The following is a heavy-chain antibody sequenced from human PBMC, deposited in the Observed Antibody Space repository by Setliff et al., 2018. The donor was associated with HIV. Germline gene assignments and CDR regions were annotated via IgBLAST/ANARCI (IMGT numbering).Heavy chain of an antibody. CDR1: GFTVSKAW. CDR2: IKRKSDGGTT. V-gene: IGHV3-15*01. CDR3: STTRNQWTAVTSY. J-gene: IGHJ4*02. Sequence: GGSLRLSCAASGFTVSKAWMTWVRQAPGKGLEWVGRIKRKSDGGTTDYAAFVKGRFTISRDDSKNTLYLQMYSLKTEDTAVYYCSTTRNQWTAVTSYWGQGTLVTVSS. D-gene: IGHD4-17*01.